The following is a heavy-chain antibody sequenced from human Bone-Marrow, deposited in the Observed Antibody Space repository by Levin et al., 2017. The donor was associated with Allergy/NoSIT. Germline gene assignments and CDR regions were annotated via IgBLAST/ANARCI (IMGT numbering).Heavy chain of an antibody. V-gene: IGHV3-21*01. Sequence: PGGSLRLSCAASGFTFSSYSMNWVRQAPGKGLEWVSSISSSSSYIYYADSVKGRFTISRDNAKNSLYLQMNSLRAEDTAVYYCARDHVSVSSSWYEDYYYMDVWGKGTTVTVSS. CDR1: GFTFSSYS. CDR2: ISSSSSYI. CDR3: ARDHVSVSSSWYEDYYYMDV. D-gene: IGHD6-13*01. J-gene: IGHJ6*03.